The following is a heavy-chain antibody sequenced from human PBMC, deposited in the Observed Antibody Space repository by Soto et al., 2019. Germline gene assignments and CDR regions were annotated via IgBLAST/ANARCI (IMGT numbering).Heavy chain of an antibody. D-gene: IGHD3-9*01. J-gene: IGHJ6*03. CDR2: INPSGGST. Sequence: ASVKVSCKASGYTFTSYYMHWVRQAPGQGLEWMGIINPSGGSTSYAQKFQGRVTMTRDTSTSTVYMELSSLRSEDTAVYYCARGQGDILTGYYNKTADYYMDVWGKGTTVTVSS. V-gene: IGHV1-46*03. CDR3: ARGQGDILTGYYNKTADYYMDV. CDR1: GYTFTSYY.